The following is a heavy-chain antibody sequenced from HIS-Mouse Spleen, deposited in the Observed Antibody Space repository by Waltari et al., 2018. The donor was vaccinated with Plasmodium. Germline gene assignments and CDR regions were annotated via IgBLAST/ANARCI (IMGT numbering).Heavy chain of an antibody. Sequence: EVQLVESGGGLVQPGGSLRLSCAASGFSFGSDWMSWVRQVPGKGLEWVANIKQDGSEKYYVDSGKGRFTISRDNAKNSLYLQMNSLRAEDTAVYYCASSWYWYFDLWGRGTLVTVSS. V-gene: IGHV3-7*01. CDR3: ASSWYWYFDL. J-gene: IGHJ2*01. CDR2: IKQDGSEK. D-gene: IGHD6-13*01. CDR1: GFSFGSDW.